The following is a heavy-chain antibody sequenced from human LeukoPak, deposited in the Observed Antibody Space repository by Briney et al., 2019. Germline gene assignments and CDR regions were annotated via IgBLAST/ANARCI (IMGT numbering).Heavy chain of an antibody. CDR3: ARDSPSLDYYGSGSSIDY. J-gene: IGHJ4*02. V-gene: IGHV1-18*01. CDR1: GYTFTSYG. Sequence: ASVKVSCKASGYTFTSYGISWVRQAPGQGLEWMGWISAYNGNTNYAQKLQGRVTMTTDTSTSTAYMELRSPRSDDTAVYYCARDSPSLDYYGSGSSIDYWGQGTLVTVSS. D-gene: IGHD3-10*01. CDR2: ISAYNGNT.